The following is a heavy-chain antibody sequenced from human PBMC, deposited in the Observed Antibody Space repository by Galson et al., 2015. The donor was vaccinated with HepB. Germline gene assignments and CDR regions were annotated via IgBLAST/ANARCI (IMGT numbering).Heavy chain of an antibody. J-gene: IGHJ3*01. D-gene: IGHD4-17*01. V-gene: IGHV3-64*01. CDR1: GFTFSSYA. Sequence: SLRLSCAASGFTFSSYAMYWVRQAPGKGLEYVSAINSNGGSTYHANSVKGRFTISRDNSKNTLYLQMGSLRAEDMAVYYCARVRRTSVTTADAFDVWGQGTMVTVSS. CDR2: INSNGGST. CDR3: ARVRRTSVTTADAFDV.